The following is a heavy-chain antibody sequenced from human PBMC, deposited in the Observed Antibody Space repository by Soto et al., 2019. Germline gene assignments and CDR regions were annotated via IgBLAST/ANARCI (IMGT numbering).Heavy chain of an antibody. Sequence: QVQLVQSGAEVKKPGASVKVSCKASGYTFTGYYMHWVRQAPGQGLEWMGWINPNSGGTNYAQKFQGRVTMPRDTAISHAYMELRRLRSDDTAVYYCARSSYCGGDCYSWPWGQVTLVTVSS. V-gene: IGHV1-2*02. CDR3: ARSSYCGGDCYSWP. CDR1: GYTFTGYY. CDR2: INPNSGGT. J-gene: IGHJ5*02. D-gene: IGHD2-21*02.